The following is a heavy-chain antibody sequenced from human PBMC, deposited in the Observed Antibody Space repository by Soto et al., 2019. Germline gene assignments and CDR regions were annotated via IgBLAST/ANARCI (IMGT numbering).Heavy chain of an antibody. CDR1: GYSISSSNW. CDR2: IYYSGTT. J-gene: IGHJ4*02. Sequence: SETLSLTCAVSGYSISSSNWWGWIRQPPGKGLEWIGYIYYSGTTYYNPSLKSRVTMSVDTSKNQFSLKLSSVTAADTAVYYCPNLPACCGQGTLVTVSS. D-gene: IGHD2-2*01. CDR3: PNLPAC. V-gene: IGHV4-28*01.